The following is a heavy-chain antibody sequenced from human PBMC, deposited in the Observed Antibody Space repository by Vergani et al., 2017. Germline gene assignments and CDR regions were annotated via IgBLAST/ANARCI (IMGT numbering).Heavy chain of an antibody. V-gene: IGHV4-30-2*01. CDR1: GDSITNGGFS. D-gene: IGHD3-3*01. CDR3: ARGTIDDFHHWYYYYMDV. J-gene: IGHJ6*03. Sequence: QLQLQESGSGLVKPSQTLSLTCAVSGDSITNGGFSWNWIRQPPGKGPEWIGYIFPSGNSDYNPSLKNRVSMSVDTSKNQFSLKLSSVTAADTAVYYCARGTIDDFHHWYYYYMDVWGKGTTVTVSS. CDR2: IFPSGNS.